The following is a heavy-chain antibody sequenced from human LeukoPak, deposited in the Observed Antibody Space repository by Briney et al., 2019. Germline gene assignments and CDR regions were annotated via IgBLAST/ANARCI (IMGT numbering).Heavy chain of an antibody. J-gene: IGHJ4*02. CDR3: ARARRYRSSWYHDY. V-gene: IGHV3-66*01. D-gene: IGHD6-13*01. CDR2: IYTGGTI. Sequence: GGSLRLSCAASGFTVSSNYMSWVRQAPGKGLEWVSVIYTGGTIYYADSVKGRFTISRDNSKNTLYLQMNSLRDEDTAVYYCARARRYRSSWYHDYWGQGSLVTVSS. CDR1: GFTVSSNY.